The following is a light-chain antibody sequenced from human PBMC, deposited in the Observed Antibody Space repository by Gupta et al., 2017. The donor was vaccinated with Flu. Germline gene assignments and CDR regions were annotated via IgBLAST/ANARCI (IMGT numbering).Light chain of an antibody. V-gene: IGKV1-39*01. Sequence: DIQMTQSPSSLSASVGDRVTITCRASQSISSYLNWYQQKPGKAPKLLIYAASSLQSGVPSRCSGSGSGTDFTLTISRLQPEDFATYYCQHRNSTPRTFGQGTKVEIK. CDR1: QSISSY. CDR3: QHRNSTPRT. J-gene: IGKJ1*01. CDR2: AAS.